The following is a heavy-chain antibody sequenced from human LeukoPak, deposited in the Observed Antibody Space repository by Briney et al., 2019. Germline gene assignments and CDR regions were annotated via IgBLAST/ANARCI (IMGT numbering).Heavy chain of an antibody. CDR3: ARVISSGWDY. D-gene: IGHD6-19*01. CDR1: GGSFSGYY. CDR2: INHSGST. J-gene: IGHJ4*02. V-gene: IGHV4-34*01. Sequence: PSETLSLTCAVYGGSFSGYYWSWIRQPPGKGLEWIGEINHSGSTNYNPSLKSRVTISVDTSKNQFSLKLSSVTAADTAVYYCARVISSGWDYWGQGTLVTVSS.